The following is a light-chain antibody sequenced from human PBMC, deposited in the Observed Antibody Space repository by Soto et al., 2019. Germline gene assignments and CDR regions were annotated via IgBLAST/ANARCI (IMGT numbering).Light chain of an antibody. V-gene: IGKV3-11*01. CDR1: ESISTY. CDR3: QQRSDWPLT. J-gene: IGKJ4*01. Sequence: EIVLTQSPDTLSLSPGERATLSCRASESISTYLAWYQQKPGQAPRLFIYDASNRATGIPERFSGSGSGTDFTLTISSLEPEDFAVYYCQQRSDWPLTFGGGTKVDIK. CDR2: DAS.